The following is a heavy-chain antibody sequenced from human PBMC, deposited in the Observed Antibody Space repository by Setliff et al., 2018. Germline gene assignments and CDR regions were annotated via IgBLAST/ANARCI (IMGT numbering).Heavy chain of an antibody. CDR2: IWHDGTTK. D-gene: IGHD3-16*01. CDR3: ARDLGNWFDP. V-gene: IGHV3-33*07. Sequence: GGSLRLSCTTSGFSLDSHTMLWVRQAPGKGLDWVTLIWHDGTTKIYADSVKGRFSMSRDISRNNLRADDTAIYYCARDLGNWFDPWGQGTLVTVSS. J-gene: IGHJ5*01. CDR1: GFSLDSHT.